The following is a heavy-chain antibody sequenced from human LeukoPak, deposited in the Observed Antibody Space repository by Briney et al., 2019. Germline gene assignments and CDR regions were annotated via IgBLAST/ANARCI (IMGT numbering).Heavy chain of an antibody. CDR3: ARDRGITMVRGCFDY. V-gene: IGHV1-8*03. CDR2: MNPNSGNT. Sequence: ASVKVSCKASGYTFTSYDINWVRQATGQGLEWMGWMNPNSGNTGYAQKFQGRVTITRNTSISTAYMELSRLRSDDTAVYYCARDRGITMVRGCFDYWGQGTLVTVSS. J-gene: IGHJ4*02. D-gene: IGHD3-10*01. CDR1: GYTFTSYD.